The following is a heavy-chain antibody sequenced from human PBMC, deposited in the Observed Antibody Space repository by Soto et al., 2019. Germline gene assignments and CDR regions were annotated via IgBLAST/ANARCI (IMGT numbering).Heavy chain of an antibody. CDR1: GGTFSSYS. CDR3: ARDQDGYKSG. CDR2: IIPIFGTA. Sequence: QVQLVQSGAEVKKPGSSVKVSCKASGGTFSSYSISWVRQAPGQGLEWMGGIIPIFGTANYAQKFQGRVTITADEYTITGYKELSSLRSEDTVVYYWARDQDGYKSGWGQGTLVTVS. V-gene: IGHV1-69*01. J-gene: IGHJ4*02. D-gene: IGHD5-12*01.